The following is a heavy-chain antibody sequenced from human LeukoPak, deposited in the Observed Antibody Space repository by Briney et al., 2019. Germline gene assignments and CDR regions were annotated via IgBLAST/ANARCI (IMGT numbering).Heavy chain of an antibody. Sequence: NPGGSLRLSCAVSGFRISDSYTAWVRQAPGRGPEWIGYITSSGDDTKYADSVKGRFTISRDNAKNSVYLQMNSLGVDDTAVYYCATYSILNAREFRYWGQGTLVTVTS. J-gene: IGHJ1*01. CDR1: GFRISDSY. D-gene: IGHD4-11*01. CDR3: ATYSILNAREFRY. CDR2: ITSSGDDT. V-gene: IGHV3-11*06.